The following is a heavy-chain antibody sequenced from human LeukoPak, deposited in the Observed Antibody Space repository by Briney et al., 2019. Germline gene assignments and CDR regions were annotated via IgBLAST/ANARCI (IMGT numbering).Heavy chain of an antibody. J-gene: IGHJ3*02. CDR3: AGGGSYLSAFDI. Sequence: GGSLRLSCAASGFTVSSNYMSWVRQAPGKGLEWVSIINSGGSTFYADPVKGRFTTSRDNSKNTLYLQMNSLRAEDTAVYYCAGGGSYLSAFDIWGQGTMVTVSS. CDR1: GFTVSSNY. CDR2: INSGGST. D-gene: IGHD1-26*01. V-gene: IGHV3-53*01.